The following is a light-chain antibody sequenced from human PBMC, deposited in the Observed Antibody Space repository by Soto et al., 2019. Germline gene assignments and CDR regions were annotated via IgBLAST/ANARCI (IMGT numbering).Light chain of an antibody. CDR2: KDS. Sequence: SYELTQPPSVSVSLGQMARITCSGEALPKKYAYWYQQKPGQFPVLVIYKDSERPSGIPERFSGSSSGTIVTLTISGVQAEDEADYYCLSADSSGTYRGVFGTGTKLTVL. J-gene: IGLJ1*01. CDR3: LSADSSGTYRGV. V-gene: IGLV3-16*01. CDR1: ALPKKY.